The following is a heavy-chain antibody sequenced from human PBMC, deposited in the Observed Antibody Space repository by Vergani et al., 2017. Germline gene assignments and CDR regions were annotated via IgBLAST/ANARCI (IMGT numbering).Heavy chain of an antibody. Sequence: EVQLLESGGGLVQPGGSLRLSCAASGFTFSSYAMSWVRQAPGKGLEWVSAISGSGGSTYYADSVKGRFTISRDNSKNTLYLQMNSLRAEDTAVYYCAXGSTPYGDYYYYYYMDVWGKGTTVTVSS. CDR2: ISGSGGST. D-gene: IGHD4-17*01. CDR3: AXGSTPYGDYYYYYYMDV. J-gene: IGHJ6*03. CDR1: GFTFSSYA. V-gene: IGHV3-23*01.